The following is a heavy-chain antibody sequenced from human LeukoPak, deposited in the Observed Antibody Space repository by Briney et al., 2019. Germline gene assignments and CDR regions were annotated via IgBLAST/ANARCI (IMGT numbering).Heavy chain of an antibody. J-gene: IGHJ4*02. CDR3: AKDLGYSYGRYYFDY. CDR2: ISGSGGST. CDR1: GFTFSSYA. V-gene: IGHV3-23*01. Sequence: GGSLRLSCAASGFTFSSYAMSWVRQAPGKGLEWVSAISGSGGSTYYADSVKGRFTISRDNSKNTLYLQMNSLRAEDTAVYYRAKDLGYSYGRYYFDYWGQGTLVTVSS. D-gene: IGHD5-18*01.